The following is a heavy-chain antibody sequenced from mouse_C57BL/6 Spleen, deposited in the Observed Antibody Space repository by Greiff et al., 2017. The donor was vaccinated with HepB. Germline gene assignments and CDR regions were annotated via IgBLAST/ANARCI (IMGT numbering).Heavy chain of an antibody. CDR3: VYGSSRYFDV. J-gene: IGHJ1*03. CDR2: INPNNGGT. CDR1: GYTFTDYY. Sequence: EVKLQESGPELVKPGASVKISCKASGYTFTDYYMNWVKQSHGKSLEWIGDINPNNGGTSYNQKFKGKAKLTVDKSSSTAYMELRSLTSEDSAVYYCVYGSSRYFDVWGTGTTVTVSS. D-gene: IGHD1-1*01. V-gene: IGHV1-26*01.